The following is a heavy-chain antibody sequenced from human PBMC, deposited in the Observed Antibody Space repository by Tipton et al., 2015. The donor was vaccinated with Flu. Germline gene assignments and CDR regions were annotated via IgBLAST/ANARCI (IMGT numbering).Heavy chain of an antibody. V-gene: IGHV4-38-2*02. J-gene: IGHJ4*02. D-gene: IGHD3-10*01. CDR1: GDSIGSPYF. CDR3: ARVEYFGSGTSNY. Sequence: TLSLTCSVSGDSIGSPYFWGWIRKPPGGGLEWIGNVHRSGNGYYKPSLKSRVSMSVDTSRNQFSLKVSSVTAADTAVYYCARVEYFGSGTSNYWGQGTLVTVSS. CDR2: VHRSGNG.